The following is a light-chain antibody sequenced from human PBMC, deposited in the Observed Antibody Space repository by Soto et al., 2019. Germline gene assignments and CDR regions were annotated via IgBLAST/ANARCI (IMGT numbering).Light chain of an antibody. J-gene: IGLJ1*01. Sequence: LTQPASVSGSPGQSTAISCTGTSSDVGSHDLVSWYQQQSGKVPKLIIYDVSSRPSGVSNRFSGSKSGNTASLTISGLQAEDEADYYCSSFTSTTTYVFGTGTKVTVL. CDR2: DVS. CDR3: SSFTSTTTYV. CDR1: SSDVGSHDL. V-gene: IGLV2-14*02.